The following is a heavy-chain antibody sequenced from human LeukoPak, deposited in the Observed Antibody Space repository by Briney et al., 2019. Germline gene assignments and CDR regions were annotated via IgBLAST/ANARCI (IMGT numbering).Heavy chain of an antibody. CDR2: IDTSATFM. D-gene: IGHD3-16*01. CDR1: VFTFSDFE. CDR3: VTDRPGVMDFDF. J-gene: IGHJ4*02. Sequence: GGSLRLSCAVSVFTFSDFEMNWVRQAPGKGLQGVSHIDTSATFMHYADSVKGRFTISRENAKNLLFLQMNSLRAEDTAVYYCVTDRPGVMDFDFWGQGTLVTVSS. V-gene: IGHV3-48*03.